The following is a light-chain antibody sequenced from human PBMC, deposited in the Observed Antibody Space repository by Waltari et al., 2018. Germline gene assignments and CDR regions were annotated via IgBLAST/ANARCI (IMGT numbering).Light chain of an antibody. CDR1: PSVLYSTNNKNY. J-gene: IGKJ3*01. CDR3: QQYYSIPPT. V-gene: IGKV4-1*01. CDR2: WAS. Sequence: DIVMTQSPDSLAVSLGERATINCKSRPSVLYSTNNKNYLAWYQQKPGQPPKLLIYWASTRESGVPDRVSGSGSGTDFTLTISSLQAEDVAVYYCQQYYSIPPTFGPGTKVDIK.